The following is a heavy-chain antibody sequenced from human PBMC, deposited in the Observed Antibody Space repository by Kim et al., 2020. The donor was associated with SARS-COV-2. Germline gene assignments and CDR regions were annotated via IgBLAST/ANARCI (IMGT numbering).Heavy chain of an antibody. J-gene: IGHJ5*02. D-gene: IGHD3-10*01. CDR3: ARDFSWFGELYGGWFDP. CDR1: GGSISSSSYY. V-gene: IGHV4-39*07. Sequence: SETLSLTCTVSGGSISSSSYYWGWIRQPPGKGLEWIGSIYYSGSTYYNPSLKSRVTISVDTSKNQFSLKLSSVTAADTAVYYCARDFSWFGELYGGWFDPWGQGTLVTVSS. CDR2: IYYSGST.